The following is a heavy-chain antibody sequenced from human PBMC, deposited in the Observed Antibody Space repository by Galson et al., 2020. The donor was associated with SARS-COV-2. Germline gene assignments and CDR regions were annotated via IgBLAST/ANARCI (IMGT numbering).Heavy chain of an antibody. CDR3: ARIASKIGSDF. J-gene: IGHJ4*02. CDR2: IIPMLNIT. D-gene: IGHD3-10*01. V-gene: IGHV1-69*02. CDR1: GGTFSSYT. Sequence: SVKVSCKASGGTFSSYTLSWVRQAPGQGLAWLGRIIPMLNITYYAQHLQGRLTITADESTSTTDMELTGLRSDDTAVYYCARIASKIGSDFWGQGTLVSVSS.